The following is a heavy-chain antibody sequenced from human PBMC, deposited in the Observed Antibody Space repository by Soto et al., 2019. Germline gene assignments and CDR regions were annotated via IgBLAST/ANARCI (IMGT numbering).Heavy chain of an antibody. Sequence: EVQLLESGGGLVQPGGSLRLSCAASGFTFSSYAMSWVRQSPGKGLEWVSDISGSGGSTYYADSVKGRFTISRDNSKNTLYLQMNSLRAEDTAVYYCAKMLVEGGSGGDWGQGTLVTVSS. J-gene: IGHJ4*02. V-gene: IGHV3-23*01. CDR3: AKMLVEGGSGGD. CDR2: ISGSGGST. D-gene: IGHD6-19*01. CDR1: GFTFSSYA.